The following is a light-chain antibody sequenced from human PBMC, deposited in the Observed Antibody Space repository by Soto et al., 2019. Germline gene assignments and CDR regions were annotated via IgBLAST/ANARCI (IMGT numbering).Light chain of an antibody. J-gene: IGLJ1*01. Sequence: QSVLTQPPSASGTPGQWVAISCSGSSSNIGSNSLSWYQQFPGTAPKLLIYTNNQRPSGVRDRFSGSRSGTSASLAISGLQSEDEADYYCASWDDSLNALVFGIGPKVTVL. CDR3: ASWDDSLNALV. CDR1: SSNIGSNS. CDR2: TNN. V-gene: IGLV1-44*01.